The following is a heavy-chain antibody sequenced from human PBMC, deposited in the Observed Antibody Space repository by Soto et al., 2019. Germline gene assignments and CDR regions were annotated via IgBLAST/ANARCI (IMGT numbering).Heavy chain of an antibody. Sequence: EVQLVESGGNLFQPGGSLRLSCVGSGFTFSSCWMTWVRQAPGKGLEWVANIKQDGRENTYVDSVKGRFTTSRDNAKNSLHLQMNSLRAEDTAVYYCAREIVVARGASYFDYWGPGTLVTVSS. CDR1: GFTFSSCW. J-gene: IGHJ4*02. CDR3: AREIVVARGASYFDY. CDR2: IKQDGREN. V-gene: IGHV3-7*04. D-gene: IGHD2-2*01.